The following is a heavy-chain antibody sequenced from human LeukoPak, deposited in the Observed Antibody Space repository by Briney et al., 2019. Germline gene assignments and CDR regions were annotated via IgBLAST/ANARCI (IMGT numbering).Heavy chain of an antibody. V-gene: IGHV3-48*01. CDR2: ISGRSSTI. J-gene: IGHJ4*02. CDR3: ARDRLTSGSYFFDY. Sequence: GGSLRLSCAASASTFSDYSMNWVRQAPGKGLEWISYISGRSSTIYYADSVRGRFTISRDNAKNSMYLQMNSLRAEDTAVYYCARDRLTSGSYFFDYWGQGTLVTVSS. CDR1: ASTFSDYS. D-gene: IGHD1-26*01.